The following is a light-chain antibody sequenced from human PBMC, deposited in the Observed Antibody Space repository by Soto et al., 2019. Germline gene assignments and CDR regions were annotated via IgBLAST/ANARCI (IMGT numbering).Light chain of an antibody. CDR2: KAS. CDR3: QQYNSYSRT. CDR1: QSISSW. Sequence: DIQMTQSPSTLSASVGDRVTITCRASQSISSWLAWYQQKPGKAPKPLIYKASSLESGVPSRFSGSGSGTEFTLTISSLQPDDFATYYCQQYNSYSRTFGQGTKVDI. V-gene: IGKV1-5*03. J-gene: IGKJ1*01.